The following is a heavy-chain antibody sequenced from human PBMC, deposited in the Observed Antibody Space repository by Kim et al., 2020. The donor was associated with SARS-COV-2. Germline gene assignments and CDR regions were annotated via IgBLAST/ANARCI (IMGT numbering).Heavy chain of an antibody. J-gene: IGHJ6*02. Sequence: GESLKISCKGSGYFFTNYWIGWVRQLPGRGLEWMGIIYPSDSDSKYSPSFQGQVTISADKSISTAYLQWSSLKASDTAMYYCATVCGGDCYSPLPKSYYYGLDVWGQGTTVTVSS. D-gene: IGHD2-21*02. CDR2: IYPSDSDS. V-gene: IGHV5-51*01. CDR3: ATVCGGDCYSPLPKSYYYGLDV. CDR1: GYFFTNYW.